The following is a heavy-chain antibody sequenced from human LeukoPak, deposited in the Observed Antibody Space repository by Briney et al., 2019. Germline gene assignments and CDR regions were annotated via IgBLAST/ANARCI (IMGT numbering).Heavy chain of an antibody. J-gene: IGHJ3*02. CDR1: GFSLTTSGVG. CDR3: AVFSGSRPFDT. Sequence: SGPTLVKPQQTLTLTCTFSGFSLTTSGVGVGWIRQPARKALECLALIYWDDDKRYRPSLKSRLSIAKETSKRQVVLTMTNMDPVDTAPYYCAVFSGSRPFDTWGRGTLVTVAS. CDR2: IYWDDDK. V-gene: IGHV2-5*02. D-gene: IGHD3-10*01.